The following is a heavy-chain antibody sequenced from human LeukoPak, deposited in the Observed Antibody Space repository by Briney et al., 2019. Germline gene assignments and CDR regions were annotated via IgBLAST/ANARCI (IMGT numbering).Heavy chain of an antibody. CDR2: ISDHGKSR. Sequence: GESLKISCAASGFIFSNYEMNWVRQTPGKGLEWVSYISDHGKSRNYVDSVKGRFAISRDNAMNSLYLQMNSLRVEDTAVYFCARARIAAPLLDYWGQGSLVTVSS. J-gene: IGHJ4*02. CDR1: GFIFSNYE. CDR3: ARARIAAPLLDY. V-gene: IGHV3-48*03. D-gene: IGHD6-13*01.